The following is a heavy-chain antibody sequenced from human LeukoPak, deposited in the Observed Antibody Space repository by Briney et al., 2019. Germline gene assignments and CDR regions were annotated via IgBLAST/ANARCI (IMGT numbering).Heavy chain of an antibody. D-gene: IGHD5-24*01. CDR1: GGSISSSSDY. V-gene: IGHV4-39*01. J-gene: IGHJ5*02. CDR3: ARHRRDGNNPDWFDP. Sequence: SETLSLTCTVSGGSISSSSDYWGWIRQPPGKGLEWIGTIYYSGSTYYNPSLNSRLTISVDTSKNQFSLKLSSVTAAGTAVYYCARHRRDGNNPDWFDPWGQGTLVTVSS. CDR2: IYYSGST.